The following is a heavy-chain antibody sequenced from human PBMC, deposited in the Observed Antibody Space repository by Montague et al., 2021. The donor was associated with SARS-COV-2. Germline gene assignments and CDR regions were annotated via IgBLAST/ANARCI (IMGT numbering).Heavy chain of an antibody. CDR1: AGSISTDSYY. Sequence: SETLSLTCTVSAGSISTDSYYWAWIRQPPGKGLEWIGSISYSGSTYFNPSLESRLTMSVDTSKNHFSLKLSSVTAADTAVYYYARLWDFYGSGSYKNSWFDPWGQGTRVTVSS. CDR2: ISYSGST. D-gene: IGHD3-10*01. V-gene: IGHV4-39*02. J-gene: IGHJ5*02. CDR3: ARLWDFYGSGSYKNSWFDP.